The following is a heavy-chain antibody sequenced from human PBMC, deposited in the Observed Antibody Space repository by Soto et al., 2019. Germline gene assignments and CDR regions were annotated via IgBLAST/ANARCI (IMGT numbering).Heavy chain of an antibody. CDR3: AKDMAGRQNYGMEV. V-gene: IGHV3-9*01. J-gene: IGHJ6*02. D-gene: IGHD6-19*01. CDR2: ISWNSGSI. CDR1: GFTFDDYA. Sequence: EVQLVESGGGLVQPGRSLKLSCAASGFTFDDYAMHWVRQAPGKGLEWVSRISWNSGSIGYADSVKGPFPISRDNAKNSLYLQMNRRTAEYPALYYCAKDMAGRQNYGMEVWGQGTTVTVSS.